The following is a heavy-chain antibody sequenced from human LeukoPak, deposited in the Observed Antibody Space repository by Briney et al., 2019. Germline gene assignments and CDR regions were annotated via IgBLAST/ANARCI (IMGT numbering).Heavy chain of an antibody. CDR1: GGSISSGDYY. D-gene: IGHD3-22*01. V-gene: IGHV4-30-2*01. CDR3: AREGPDSSGYYSSY. J-gene: IGHJ4*02. Sequence: SQTLSLTCTVSGGSISSGDYYWSWIRQPPGKGLEWIGYIYHSGSTYYNPSLKSRVTISVDRSKNQFSLKLSSVTAADTAVYYCAREGPDSSGYYSSYWGQGTLVTVSS. CDR2: IYHSGST.